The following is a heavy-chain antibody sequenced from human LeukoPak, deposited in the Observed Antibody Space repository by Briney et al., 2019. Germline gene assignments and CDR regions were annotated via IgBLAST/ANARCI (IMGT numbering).Heavy chain of an antibody. CDR1: GFTFSSSA. CDR2: ISGSGGST. CDR3: ARPTRDGYNYYYYYYYMDV. J-gene: IGHJ6*03. D-gene: IGHD5-24*01. V-gene: IGHV3-23*01. Sequence: GGSLRLSCAASGFTFSSSAMSWVRQAPGKGLEWVSAISGSGGSTYYADSVKGRFTVSRDNSKNTLWLQMNSLRAEDTAVYYCARPTRDGYNYYYYYYYMDVWGKGTTVTVSS.